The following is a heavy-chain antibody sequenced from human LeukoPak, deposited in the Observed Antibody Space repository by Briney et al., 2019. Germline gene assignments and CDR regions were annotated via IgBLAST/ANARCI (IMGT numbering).Heavy chain of an antibody. CDR2: IYYSGTT. D-gene: IGHD6-19*01. Sequence: SETLSLTCTVSGGSISRYYWTWIRQPPGKGLEWIGYIYYSGTTNYNPSLGSRVTISVDTSKNQLSLKLSSVTATDTAVYYCARPYSTAWYGAFDVWGQATMVTVSS. CDR1: GGSISRYY. J-gene: IGHJ3*01. V-gene: IGHV4-59*01. CDR3: ARPYSTAWYGAFDV.